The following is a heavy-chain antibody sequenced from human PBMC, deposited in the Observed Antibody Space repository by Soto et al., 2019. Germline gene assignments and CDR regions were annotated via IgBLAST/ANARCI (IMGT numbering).Heavy chain of an antibody. V-gene: IGHV6-1*01. CDR3: ARGSGAAAVVHKLGYFDY. J-gene: IGHJ4*02. CDR2: TYYRSKWYN. CDR1: GDSVSINSAA. D-gene: IGHD6-13*01. Sequence: SQSLSLTCAISGDSVSINSAACTWIRQSPSRGLEWLGRTYYRSKWYNDYAVSVKSRITINPDTSKNQFSLKLSSVTAADTAVYYCARGSGAAAVVHKLGYFDYWGQGTLVTVSS.